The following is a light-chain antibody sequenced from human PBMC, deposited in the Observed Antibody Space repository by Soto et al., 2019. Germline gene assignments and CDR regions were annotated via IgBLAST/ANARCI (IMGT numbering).Light chain of an antibody. V-gene: IGKV4-1*01. CDR1: QSVLHSSNKKKY. CDR3: QQYYTTPPYT. CDR2: WAS. Sequence: DIVMTQSPDSLAVSLGERATINCKSRQSVLHSSNKKKYVAWYQQKPGQPPKLLIYWASTRESGVPDRFSGSGSGTDFTLTISSLQAEDVAVYYCQQYYTTPPYTFGQGTKLEIK. J-gene: IGKJ2*01.